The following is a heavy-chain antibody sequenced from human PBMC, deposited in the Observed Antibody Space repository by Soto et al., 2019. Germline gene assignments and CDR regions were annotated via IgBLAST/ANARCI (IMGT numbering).Heavy chain of an antibody. Sequence: SVKVSCKASGGTFSSYAISWVRQAPGQGLEWMGGIIPIFGTANYAQKFQGRVAITADESTSTAYMELSSLRSEDTAVYYCARDGGLVGATFFYWGQGTLVTVSS. CDR1: GGTFSSYA. CDR3: ARDGGLVGATFFY. CDR2: IIPIFGTA. J-gene: IGHJ4*02. D-gene: IGHD1-26*01. V-gene: IGHV1-69*13.